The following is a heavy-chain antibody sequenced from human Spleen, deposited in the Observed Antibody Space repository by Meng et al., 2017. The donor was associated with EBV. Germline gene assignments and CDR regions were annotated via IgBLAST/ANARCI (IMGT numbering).Heavy chain of an antibody. CDR3: ARDSPVSHFDF. V-gene: IGHV4-30-4*01. D-gene: IGHD3-22*01. J-gene: IGHJ4*02. CDR2: ISYTGNT. Sequence: HGQLQGSGPGLVKASQTLSLTCAVSGDSFGSDGYYWTWIRQPPGKGLEWIGYISYTGNTDYNPSLKSRVTMSVDTSGNRFSLNLSSVTAADTAVYYCARDSPVSHFDFWGQGTLVTVSS. CDR1: GDSFGSDGYY.